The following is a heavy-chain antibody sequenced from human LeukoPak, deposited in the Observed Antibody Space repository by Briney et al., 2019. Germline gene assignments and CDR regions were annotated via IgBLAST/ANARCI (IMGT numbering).Heavy chain of an antibody. J-gene: IGHJ4*02. CDR2: INPNSGGT. V-gene: IGHV1-2*02. Sequence: ASVKVSCKASGYTFTGYYMHWVRQAPGQGLEWMGWINPNSGGTNYAQKFQGRVTMTRDTSISTAYMELSRLRSDDTAVYYCVRARGLAARPPDYWGQGTLVTVSS. CDR1: GYTFTGYY. CDR3: VRARGLAARPPDY. D-gene: IGHD6-6*01.